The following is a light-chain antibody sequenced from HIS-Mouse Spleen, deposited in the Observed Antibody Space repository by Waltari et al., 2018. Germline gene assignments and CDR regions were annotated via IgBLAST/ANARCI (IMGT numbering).Light chain of an antibody. Sequence: QSALPQPASVSGSPGQSITISCTGTSRHVGSYKLVSWYQQHPGKAPKLMIYEGSKRPSGVSNRFSGSKSGNTASLTISGLQAEDEADYYCCSYAGSSTWVFGGGTKLTVL. CDR3: CSYAGSSTWV. CDR2: EGS. J-gene: IGLJ3*02. CDR1: SRHVGSYKL. V-gene: IGLV2-23*01.